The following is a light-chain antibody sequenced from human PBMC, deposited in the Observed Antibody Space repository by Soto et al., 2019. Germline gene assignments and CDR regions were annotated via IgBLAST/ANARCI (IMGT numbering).Light chain of an antibody. CDR3: QQLDRYPIT. J-gene: IGKJ5*01. V-gene: IGKV1-9*01. CDR2: AAS. Sequence: DIQLTQSPSFLSASVGDRVTITCRASQGISSYLVWYQQKPGKAPKLLIYAASTLQSGVPSRFGGSGSGTEFTITISSLQPEDFATYYCQQLDRYPITFGQGTRLEIK. CDR1: QGISSY.